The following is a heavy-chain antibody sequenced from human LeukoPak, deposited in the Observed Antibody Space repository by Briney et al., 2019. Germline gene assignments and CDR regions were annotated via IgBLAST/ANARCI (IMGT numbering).Heavy chain of an antibody. CDR2: ISYDGSNK. D-gene: IGHD4-23*01. Sequence: GGSLRLSCAASGFTFSSYGMHWVRQAPGKGLEWVAVISYDGSNKYNADSVKGRFTISRDNSKNTLYLQMNSLRAEDTAVYYCAKAGGNSGFFFDYWGQGTLVTVSS. J-gene: IGHJ4*02. V-gene: IGHV3-30*18. CDR1: GFTFSSYG. CDR3: AKAGGNSGFFFDY.